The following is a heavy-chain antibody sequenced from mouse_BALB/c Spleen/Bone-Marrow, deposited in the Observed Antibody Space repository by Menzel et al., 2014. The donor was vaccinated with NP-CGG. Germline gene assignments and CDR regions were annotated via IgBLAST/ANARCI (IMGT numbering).Heavy chain of an antibody. CDR1: GFSFPNYG. Sequence: QVQLQQPGPGLVQPSHSLSITCTVSGFSFPNYGVRWVRQSPGKGLEWLGVIWSGGSTDYNAAFISRLSISKDNSKSQVFFKMNSLQVNDTAINYCARNPVGRNYFDYWGQGTTLTVSS. D-gene: IGHD4-1*01. J-gene: IGHJ2*01. V-gene: IGHV2-2*02. CDR3: ARNPVGRNYFDY. CDR2: IWSGGST.